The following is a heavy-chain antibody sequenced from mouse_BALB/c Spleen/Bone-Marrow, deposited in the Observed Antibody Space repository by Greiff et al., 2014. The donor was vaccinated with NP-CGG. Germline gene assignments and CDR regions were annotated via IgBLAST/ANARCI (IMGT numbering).Heavy chain of an antibody. CDR1: GFAFSNYD. V-gene: IGHV5-12-1*01. D-gene: IGHD1-1*01. J-gene: IGHJ4*01. CDR3: ARHDSYCYYATDY. CDR2: ISSGGGST. Sequence: EVHLVESGGGLVKPGGSLKLSCAASGFAFSNYDMSWVRQTPEKRLEWVAYISSGGGSTYSPDTVKGRFTISRDNAKNTLYLQMSSLKSEDTAMYYCARHDSYCYYATDYWGQGTSVTVSS.